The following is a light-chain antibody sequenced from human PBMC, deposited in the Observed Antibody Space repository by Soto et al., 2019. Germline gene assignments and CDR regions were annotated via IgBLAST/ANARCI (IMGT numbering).Light chain of an antibody. J-gene: IGKJ1*01. V-gene: IGKV3-20*01. CDR3: QQYGSSPT. Sequence: IVLTQSPGTLSLSPGERATLSCRASQSVTSNYLAWYQQKPGQAPRLLIYGASNRATGIPDRFSGSGSGTDFTLTISRLEPEDFAVYYCQQYGSSPTFGQGTKVEIK. CDR2: GAS. CDR1: QSVTSNY.